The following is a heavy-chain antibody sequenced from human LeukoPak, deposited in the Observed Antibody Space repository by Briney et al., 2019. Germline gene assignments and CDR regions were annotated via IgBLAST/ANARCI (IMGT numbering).Heavy chain of an antibody. J-gene: IGHJ6*02. CDR2: IWYDGSNK. CDR1: GFTFSSYG. V-gene: IGHV3-33*01. D-gene: IGHD2/OR15-2a*01. Sequence: GRSLRLSCAASGFTFSSYGMHWVRQAPGKGLEWVAVIWYDGSNKYYADSVKGRFTISRDNSKNTLYLQMNSRRAEDTAVYYCARALYAYYYYYGMDVWGQGTTVTVSS. CDR3: ARALYAYYYYYGMDV.